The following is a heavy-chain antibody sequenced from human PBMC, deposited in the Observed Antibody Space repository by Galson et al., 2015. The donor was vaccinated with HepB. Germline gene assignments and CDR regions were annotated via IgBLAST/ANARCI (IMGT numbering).Heavy chain of an antibody. CDR2: TRTSGRT. CDR1: SDSISNYY. D-gene: IGHD6-6*01. CDR3: ARARPGHPGFDY. J-gene: IGHJ4*02. Sequence: SETLSLTCTVSSDSISNYYWNWIRQPAGKGLEWIGRTRTSGRTDYNPSLKSRVTMPLDTSQNQFSLDLSSVTAADTAVYYCARARPGHPGFDYWGRGTLVTVSS. V-gene: IGHV4-4*07.